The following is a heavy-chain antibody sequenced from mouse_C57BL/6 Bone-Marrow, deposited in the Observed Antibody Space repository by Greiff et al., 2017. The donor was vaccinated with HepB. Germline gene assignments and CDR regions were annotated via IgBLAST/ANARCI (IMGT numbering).Heavy chain of an antibody. CDR2: IDPENGDT. J-gene: IGHJ2*01. CDR3: ARSFYFDY. V-gene: IGHV14-4*01. Sequence: VQLQQSGAELVRPGASVKLSCTASGFNIKDDYMHWVKQRPEQGLEWIGWIDPENGDTEYASKFQGKATITADTSSSTAYMQLSSLTSEDSAVYYCARSFYFDYWGQGTTLTVSS. CDR1: GFNIKDDY.